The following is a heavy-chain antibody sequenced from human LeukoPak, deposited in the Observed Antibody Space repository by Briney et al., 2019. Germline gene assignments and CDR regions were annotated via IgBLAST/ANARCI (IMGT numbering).Heavy chain of an antibody. CDR2: INTGDGHT. D-gene: IGHD2-21*01. Sequence: ASVKVSCKASGYTFSNYAIHWVRQAPGETLEWTGWINTGDGHTKYSQNFQGRVTITRDSSASTVYMELSSLTSEDTAVYYCARGIWSARTVDYYLDSWGQGTLVTVSS. J-gene: IGHJ4*02. V-gene: IGHV1-3*04. CDR1: GYTFSNYA. CDR3: ARGIWSARTVDYYLDS.